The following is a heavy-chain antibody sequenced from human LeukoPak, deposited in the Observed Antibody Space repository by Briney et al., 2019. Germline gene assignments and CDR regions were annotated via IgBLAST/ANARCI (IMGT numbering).Heavy chain of an antibody. CDR3: ARTTEGGYTYGYFYYYYMDV. CDR2: IYYSGST. D-gene: IGHD5-18*01. Sequence: MTSETLSLTCTVSGGSISSYYWSWIRQPPGEGLEWIGYIYYSGSTNYNPSLKSRVTISVDTSKNQFSLKLTSVTAADTAVYYCARTTEGGYTYGYFYYYYMDVWGKGTTVTISS. V-gene: IGHV4-59*01. J-gene: IGHJ6*03. CDR1: GGSISSYY.